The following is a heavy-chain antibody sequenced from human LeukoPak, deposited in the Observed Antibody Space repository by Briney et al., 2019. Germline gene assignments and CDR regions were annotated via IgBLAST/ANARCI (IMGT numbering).Heavy chain of an antibody. V-gene: IGHV1-69*05. D-gene: IGHD6-19*01. J-gene: IGHJ4*02. Sequence: SVKVSCKASGGTFSSYAISWVRQAPGQGLEWMGGIIPIFGTANYAQKFQGRVTITTDESTSTAYMELSSLRSEDTAVYYCASCAFGSGWSHFDYWGQGTLVTVSS. CDR1: GGTFSSYA. CDR3: ASCAFGSGWSHFDY. CDR2: IIPIFGTA.